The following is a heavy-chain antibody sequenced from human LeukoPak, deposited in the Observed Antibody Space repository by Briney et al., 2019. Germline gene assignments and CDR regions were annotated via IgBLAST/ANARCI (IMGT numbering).Heavy chain of an antibody. CDR1: GGSIGSYY. CDR3: ARDSPSTYYDILTGYYPGGWFDP. CDR2: IYTSGST. D-gene: IGHD3-9*01. J-gene: IGHJ5*02. V-gene: IGHV4-4*07. Sequence: SETLSLTCTVSGGSIGSYYWSWIRQPAGKGLEWIGRIYTSGSTNYNPSLKSRVTMSVDTSKNQFSLKLSSVTAADTAVYYCARDSPSTYYDILTGYYPGGWFDPWGQGTLVTVSS.